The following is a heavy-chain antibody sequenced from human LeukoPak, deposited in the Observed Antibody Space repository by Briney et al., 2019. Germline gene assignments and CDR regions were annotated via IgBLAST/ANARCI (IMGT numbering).Heavy chain of an antibody. D-gene: IGHD3-10*01. V-gene: IGHV3-48*01. CDR1: GFSFSSYS. Sequence: PLGSLRLSCAASGFSFSSYSMNWVRQAPGKGLEWVSYISSSSSTIYYADSVRGRFTISRDNAKNSLYLQMNSLRAEDTAVYYCARERGPVDYWGQGTLVTVSS. J-gene: IGHJ4*02. CDR2: ISSSSSTI. CDR3: ARERGPVDY.